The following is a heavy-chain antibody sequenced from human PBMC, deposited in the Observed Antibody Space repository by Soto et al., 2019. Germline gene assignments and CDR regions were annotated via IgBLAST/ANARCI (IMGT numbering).Heavy chain of an antibody. V-gene: IGHV4-59*01. Sequence: QVQLQESGPGLGKPSETLSLTSTVSGGSISSYYWSWIRQPPGKGLEWIGYIYYSGSTNYCPSLKRRVTISADTSKNQFSLKLSSVTAADTAVYYCARDLRGSTGCFDPWGQGTLVTVSS. CDR2: IYYSGST. J-gene: IGHJ5*02. D-gene: IGHD1-7*01. CDR3: ARDLRGSTGCFDP. CDR1: GGSISSYY.